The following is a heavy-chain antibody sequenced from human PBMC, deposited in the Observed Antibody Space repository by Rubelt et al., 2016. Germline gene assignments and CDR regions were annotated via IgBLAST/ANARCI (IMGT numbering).Heavy chain of an antibody. Sequence: EVQLVQSGAEVKKPGESLKISCKGSGCSFTSYWIGWVRQMPGKGLEWMGIIYPGNSDTRYSPAIQGQVTIPADKSISTAYLQGSSLKASDTAMYYCARHGQVQSGDAFDIWGQGTMVTVSS. D-gene: IGHD1-26*01. CDR2: IYPGNSDT. V-gene: IGHV5-51*01. CDR1: GCSFTSYW. J-gene: IGHJ3*02. CDR3: ARHGQVQSGDAFDI.